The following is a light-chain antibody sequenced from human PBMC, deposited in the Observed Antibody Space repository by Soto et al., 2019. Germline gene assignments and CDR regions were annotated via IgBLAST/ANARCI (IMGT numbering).Light chain of an antibody. CDR1: QSVSSY. J-gene: IGKJ1*01. V-gene: IGKV3-15*01. CDR2: GAS. Sequence: EIVMTQSPATLSVSPGERATLSCRASQSVSSYLAWYQQKPGQAPRLLIYGASTRATGIPARFSGSGSGTEFTLTISSLQSEDFAIYYCQQYNDWRTFGQGTKVEIK. CDR3: QQYNDWRT.